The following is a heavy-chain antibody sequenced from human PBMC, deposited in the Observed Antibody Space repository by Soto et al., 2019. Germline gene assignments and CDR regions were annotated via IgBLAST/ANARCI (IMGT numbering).Heavy chain of an antibody. V-gene: IGHV3-9*01. CDR2: ISWNSGSI. CDR3: ARDTVTNTAYLGNI. J-gene: IGHJ4*02. D-gene: IGHD4-17*01. Sequence: EVQLVESGGGLVQPGRSLRLSCAASGFTFDDYAMHWVRQAPGKGLEWISGISWNSGSIGYADSVKGRFTISRNNAKNSLYLQMNSQRAEDTALYYCARDTVTNTAYLGNIWGQGTLVTVSS. CDR1: GFTFDDYA.